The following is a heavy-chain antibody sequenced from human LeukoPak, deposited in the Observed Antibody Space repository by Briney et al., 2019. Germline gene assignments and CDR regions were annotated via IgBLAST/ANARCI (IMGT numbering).Heavy chain of an antibody. V-gene: IGHV3-66*01. J-gene: IGHJ4*02. CDR2: IYSGVTT. CDR3: ARDDAGYGHGREDY. CDR1: GFTVSSNF. D-gene: IGHD5-18*01. Sequence: PGGSLRLSCAASGFTVSSNFMSWVRQAPGKGLEWVSVIYSGVTTYYADSVKGRFTISRDNSKNTLYLQMNSLRAEDTAVYYCARDDAGYGHGREDYWGQGTLVTVSS.